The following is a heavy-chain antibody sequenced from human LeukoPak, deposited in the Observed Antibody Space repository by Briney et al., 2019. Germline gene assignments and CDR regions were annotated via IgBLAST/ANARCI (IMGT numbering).Heavy chain of an antibody. V-gene: IGHV3-15*01. J-gene: IGHJ3*02. CDR1: GFTFSNAW. Sequence: TSGGSLRLSCAASGFTFSNAWMSWVRQAPEKGLEWVGRIKSKTDGGTTDYAAPVKGRFTISRDDSKNTLYLQMNSLKTEDTAVYYCTTGRLAVDAFDIWGQGTMVTVSS. CDR3: TTGRLAVDAFDI. D-gene: IGHD3-3*01. CDR2: IKSKTDGGTT.